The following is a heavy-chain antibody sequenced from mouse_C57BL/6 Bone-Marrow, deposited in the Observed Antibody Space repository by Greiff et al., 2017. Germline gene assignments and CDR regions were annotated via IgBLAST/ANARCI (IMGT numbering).Heavy chain of an antibody. J-gene: IGHJ4*01. V-gene: IGHV3-6*01. D-gene: IGHD1-1*01. CDR3: ARDRYYYGSSDAMDY. CDR1: GYSITSGYY. Sequence: EVQLQESGPGLVKPSQSLSLTCSVTGYSITSGYYWNWIRQFPGNKLEWMGYISYDGSNHYNPSLKNRISITRDTSKNQFFLKLNSLTTEDTATYYCARDRYYYGSSDAMDYWGQGTSVTVSS. CDR2: ISYDGSN.